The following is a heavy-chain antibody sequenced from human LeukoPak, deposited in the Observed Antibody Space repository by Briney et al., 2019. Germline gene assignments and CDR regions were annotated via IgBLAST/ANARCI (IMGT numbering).Heavy chain of an antibody. CDR1: GYTFTSYF. CDR3: ARDGDFWFAYYTGFDY. Sequence: ASVKVSCKASGYTFTSYFMHWVRQAPGQGLEWMGLINPSDGSTSYAQKFQGRVTMTRDTSTSTVYMELNSLRPEDTAVYYCARDGDFWFAYYTGFDYWGQGTLITVSS. CDR2: INPSDGST. D-gene: IGHD3-3*01. V-gene: IGHV1-46*01. J-gene: IGHJ4*02.